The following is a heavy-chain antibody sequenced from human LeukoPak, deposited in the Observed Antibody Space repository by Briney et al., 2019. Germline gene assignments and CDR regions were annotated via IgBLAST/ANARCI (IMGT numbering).Heavy chain of an antibody. Sequence: GGSLRLSCAASGFSFSVYWMHWVRQAPGKGPVWVSRIKTDGSITDYADFVKGRFTISRDNANNSLYLQMNSLRAEDTAVYYCARVLWRTAVTPFGYWGQGTLVTVSS. V-gene: IGHV3-74*01. D-gene: IGHD4-23*01. CDR1: GFSFSVYW. CDR2: IKTDGSIT. CDR3: ARVLWRTAVTPFGY. J-gene: IGHJ4*02.